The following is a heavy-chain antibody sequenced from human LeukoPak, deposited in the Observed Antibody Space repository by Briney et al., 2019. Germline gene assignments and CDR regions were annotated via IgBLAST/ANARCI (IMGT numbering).Heavy chain of an antibody. CDR2: IWYDGSNK. CDR3: ARERAITIFGVAQGRAFDI. CDR1: GFTFSSYG. V-gene: IGHV3-33*01. J-gene: IGHJ3*02. Sequence: GRSLRLSCAASGFTFSSYGMHWVRQAPGKGLEWVAVIWYDGSNKYYADSVKGRFTISRDNSKNTLYLQMNSLRAEDTAVYYCARERAITIFGVAQGRAFDIWGQGTMVTVSS. D-gene: IGHD3-3*01.